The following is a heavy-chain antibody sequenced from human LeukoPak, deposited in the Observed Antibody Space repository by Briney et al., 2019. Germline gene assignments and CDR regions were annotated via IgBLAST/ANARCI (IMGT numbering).Heavy chain of an antibody. CDR3: ARDYGSGSYVVDY. J-gene: IGHJ4*02. D-gene: IGHD3-10*01. Sequence: PGRSLRLSCAASGFSFNNYGMHWVRQAPGKGLEWVAVIWSDGSNKYYADSVKGRFTISRDNSRNTLFVQMNSLRAEDTAVYYCARDYGSGSYVVDYWGQGTLVTVSS. V-gene: IGHV3-33*01. CDR1: GFSFNNYG. CDR2: IWSDGSNK.